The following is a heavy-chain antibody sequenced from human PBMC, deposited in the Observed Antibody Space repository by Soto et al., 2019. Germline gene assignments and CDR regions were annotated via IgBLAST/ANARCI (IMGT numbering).Heavy chain of an antibody. CDR2: IKSKTDGGTT. Sequence: GGSLRLSCAASGFTFSNAWMSWVRQAPGKGLEWVGRIKSKTDGGTTDYAAPVKGRFTISRDDSKNTLYLQMNSLKTEDTAVYXCTTDLIVVVTAISMDVWGQGTTVTVSS. D-gene: IGHD2-21*02. V-gene: IGHV3-15*01. J-gene: IGHJ6*02. CDR3: TTDLIVVVTAISMDV. CDR1: GFTFSNAW.